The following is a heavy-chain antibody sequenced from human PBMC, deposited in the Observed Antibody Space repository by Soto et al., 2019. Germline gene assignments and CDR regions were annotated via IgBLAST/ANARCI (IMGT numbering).Heavy chain of an antibody. CDR1: GGSISSSSYY. CDR2: IYYSGST. V-gene: IGHV4-39*01. D-gene: IGHD6-13*01. J-gene: IGHJ6*03. CDR3: ARQTQQLVYLYYYYYMDV. Sequence: SETLSLTCTVSGGSISSSSYYWGWIRQPPGKGLEWIGSIYYSGSTYYNPSLKSRVTISVDTSKNQFSLKLSSVTAADTAVYYCARQTQQLVYLYYYYYMDVWGKGTTVTVSS.